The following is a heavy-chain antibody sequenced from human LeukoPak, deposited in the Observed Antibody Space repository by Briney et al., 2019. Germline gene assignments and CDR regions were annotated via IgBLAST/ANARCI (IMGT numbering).Heavy chain of an antibody. CDR2: IKQDGSEK. CDR3: ARVYSSSSGKAFDI. CDR1: GFTFSTYW. Sequence: GGSLRLSCAASGFTFSTYWMSWVRQAPGKGLEWVANIKQDGSEKYYVDSVKGRFTISRDNAKNSLYLQMNSLRGEDTAVYYCARVYSSSSGKAFDIWGQGTMVTVSS. D-gene: IGHD6-6*01. V-gene: IGHV3-7*01. J-gene: IGHJ3*02.